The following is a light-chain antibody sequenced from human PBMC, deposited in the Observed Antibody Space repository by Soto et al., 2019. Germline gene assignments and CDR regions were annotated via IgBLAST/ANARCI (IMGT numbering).Light chain of an antibody. V-gene: IGKV1-5*03. CDR1: QSISSW. J-gene: IGKJ1*01. CDR2: KAT. CDR3: QAYRDNWM. Sequence: DIQMTQSPSTLSASVGDGVTITCRASQSISSWLAWYQQKPGTAPKLLIYKATTLQSGVTSSFSGSGSGTEFPLTVSSPLTLEGATYDCQAYRDNWMSGQGTRVDSK.